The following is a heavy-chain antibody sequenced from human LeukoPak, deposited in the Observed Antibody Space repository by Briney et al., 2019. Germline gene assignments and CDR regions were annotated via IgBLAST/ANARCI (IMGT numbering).Heavy chain of an antibody. V-gene: IGHV4-59*01. D-gene: IGHD6-19*01. J-gene: IGHJ3*02. CDR2: IYNSGST. CDR3: ARDGISVPETALGAFEI. Sequence: PSETLSLTCTVSGGSISTNNWSWIRQPPGKGLEWIGNIYNSGSTSYSPSLKSRVVISVCTSQNELSLKLTSVTAADTAVYYCARDGISVPETALGAFEIWGQGTMVTVSS. CDR1: GGSISTNN.